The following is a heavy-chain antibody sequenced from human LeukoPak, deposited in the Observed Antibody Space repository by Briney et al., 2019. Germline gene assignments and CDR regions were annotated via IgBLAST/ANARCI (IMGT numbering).Heavy chain of an antibody. Sequence: SETLSLTCAVSGDSINNNIWWTWVRQPPGKGLEWIGEIHHGGSTNYKPSLKSRVTISVDKSKNQFSLKLTSVTAADTAIYYCARKSATDYYDTDYWGQGALVTVSS. CDR3: ARKSATDYYDTDY. J-gene: IGHJ4*02. D-gene: IGHD3-9*01. CDR1: GDSINNNIW. V-gene: IGHV4-4*02. CDR2: IHHGGST.